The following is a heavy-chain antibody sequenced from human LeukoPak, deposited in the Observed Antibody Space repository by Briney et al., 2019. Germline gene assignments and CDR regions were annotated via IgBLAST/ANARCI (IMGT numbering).Heavy chain of an antibody. V-gene: IGHV3-23*01. Sequence: GGSLRLSCAASGFTFSSYSMNWVRQAPGKGLEWVSAISGNGGGTYYAGSVKGRFTISRDNSKNTLYLQMNSLRAEDTAVYYCAKGGGYSYGTAFCDIWGQGTMVTVSS. J-gene: IGHJ3*02. CDR3: AKGGGYSYGTAFCDI. CDR2: ISGNGGGT. CDR1: GFTFSSYS. D-gene: IGHD5-18*01.